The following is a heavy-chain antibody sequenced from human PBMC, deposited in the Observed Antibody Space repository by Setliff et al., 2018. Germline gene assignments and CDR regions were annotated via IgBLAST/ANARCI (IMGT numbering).Heavy chain of an antibody. CDR3: ARKGISALSGAFDM. D-gene: IGHD1-26*01. J-gene: IGHJ3*02. Sequence: PSETLSLTCAVYGGSFSGYYWSWIRQPPGKRLEWIGRIYTSGSTNYNPSLKSRVPMSVDTSKNQFSLKLSSVTAADTAVYYCARKGISALSGAFDMWGQGTMVTVS. V-gene: IGHV4-59*10. CDR1: GGSFSGYY. CDR2: IYTSGST.